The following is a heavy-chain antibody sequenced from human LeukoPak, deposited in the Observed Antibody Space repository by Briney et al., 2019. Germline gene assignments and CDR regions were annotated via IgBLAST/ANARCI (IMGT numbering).Heavy chain of an antibody. CDR3: AKVPWEYGDYAPFDY. Sequence: GGSLRLSCAASGFTFSGYAMSWVRQAPGKGLEWVSGISNNGGSTYYADSVKGRFTISRDNSKSTLYLQMNSLRVEDTAVYYCAKVPWEYGDYAPFDYWGQGTLVTVSS. CDR1: GFTFSGYA. V-gene: IGHV3-23*01. CDR2: ISNNGGST. J-gene: IGHJ4*02. D-gene: IGHD4-17*01.